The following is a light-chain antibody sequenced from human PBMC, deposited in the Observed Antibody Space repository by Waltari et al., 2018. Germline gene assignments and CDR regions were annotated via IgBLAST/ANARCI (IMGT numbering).Light chain of an antibody. CDR2: GTS. CDR1: QSFSTY. V-gene: IGKV1-39*01. CDR3: QQSYTTPLT. J-gene: IGKJ4*01. Sequence: IQMTQSPSSLSASVGDRVTIICLASQSFSTYLHWYHQTMGSPPKLLLSGTSTLQSGVPSRFSGSGSGTDFTLTISSLQPEDSATYYCQQSYTTPLTFGGGT.